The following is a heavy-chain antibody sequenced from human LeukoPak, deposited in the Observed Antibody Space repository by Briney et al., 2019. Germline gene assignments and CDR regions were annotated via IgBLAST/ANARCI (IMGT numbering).Heavy chain of an antibody. Sequence: ASVKVSCTASGYTFTSYAMNWVRQAPGQGLEWMGWINTNTGNPTYAQGFTGRFVFSLDTSVSTAYLQISSLKTEDTAVYYCARDPLVHVFDVWGQGTMVTVSS. CDR3: ARDPLVHVFDV. J-gene: IGHJ3*01. CDR2: INTNTGNP. CDR1: GYTFTSYA. D-gene: IGHD6-13*01. V-gene: IGHV7-4-1*02.